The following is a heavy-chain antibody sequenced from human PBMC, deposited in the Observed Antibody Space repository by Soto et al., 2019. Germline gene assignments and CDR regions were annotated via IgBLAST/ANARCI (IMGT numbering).Heavy chain of an antibody. V-gene: IGHV1-69*01. CDR1: GGTFSSYA. CDR3: ARERFSSDWYRGNNYGMDV. CDR2: IIPMFGTV. J-gene: IGHJ6*02. D-gene: IGHD6-13*01. Sequence: QVQLVQSGAEVKKPGSSVKVSCKASGGTFSSYAISWVRQAPGQGLEWMGGIIPMFGTVSYAQKFQGRVRLTADESTSTAYMELSGLRSEDTAMYYCARERFSSDWYRGNNYGMDVWGQGTTVTVSS.